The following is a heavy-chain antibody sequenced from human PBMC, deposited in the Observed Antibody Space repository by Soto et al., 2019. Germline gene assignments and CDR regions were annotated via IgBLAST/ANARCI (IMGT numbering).Heavy chain of an antibody. J-gene: IGHJ4*02. CDR2: ISSNGGST. V-gene: IGHV3-64*01. CDR1: GFTFSSYA. D-gene: IGHD2-15*01. CDR3: ARSQLVVVAVGGEFDY. Sequence: GGSLRLSCAASGFTFSSYAMHWVRQAPGKGLEYVSAISSNGGSTYYANSVKGRFTISRENSKNTLYLQMGSLRAEDMAVYYCARSQLVVVAVGGEFDYWGQGTLVTVSS.